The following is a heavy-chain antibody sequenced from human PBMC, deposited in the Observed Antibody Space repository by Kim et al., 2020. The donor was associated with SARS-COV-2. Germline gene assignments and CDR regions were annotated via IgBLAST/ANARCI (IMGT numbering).Heavy chain of an antibody. CDR2: IYSGGGT. Sequence: GGSLRLSCAASGLTVSNSYIIWVRQAPGKGLEWVSLIYSGGGTYYADSVKGRFTISRDNSKNTVYLQMNSLRAEDTAVYYCARGSGGYCSGSSCPWGQGPLVTASS. CDR3: ARGSGGYCSGSSCP. J-gene: IGHJ5*02. CDR1: GLTVSNSY. V-gene: IGHV3-66*01. D-gene: IGHD2-2*01.